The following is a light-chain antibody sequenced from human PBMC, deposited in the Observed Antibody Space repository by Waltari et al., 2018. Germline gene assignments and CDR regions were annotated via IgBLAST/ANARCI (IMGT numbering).Light chain of an antibody. CDR3: CSYAGLGTYV. CDR2: EVI. J-gene: IGLJ1*01. CDR1: TSDVGNYDL. V-gene: IGLV2-23*02. Sequence: QSALTQPASVSGTPGQSITISCTGTTSDVGNYDLVSWYQQHPGKAPKLLIGEVIKRPSGVSSRFSGSKSVNTASLTISGLQAEDEADYYCCSYAGLGTYVFGSGTKVTVL.